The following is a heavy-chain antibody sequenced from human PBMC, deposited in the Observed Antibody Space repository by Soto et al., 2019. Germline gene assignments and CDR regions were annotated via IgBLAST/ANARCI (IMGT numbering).Heavy chain of an antibody. Sequence: ASVKVSCKASGYTFSKQNMHWVRQAPGQGLEWMGWLNGGNGVTQYSEKFQGRVTLTGDTSASIAYMELSSLTSEDTGVYYCVTYDYGXNGFWGQGTLVTVSS. CDR2: LNGGNGVT. CDR3: VTYDYGXNGF. V-gene: IGHV1-3*01. J-gene: IGHJ4*01. D-gene: IGHD3-16*01. CDR1: GYTFSKQN.